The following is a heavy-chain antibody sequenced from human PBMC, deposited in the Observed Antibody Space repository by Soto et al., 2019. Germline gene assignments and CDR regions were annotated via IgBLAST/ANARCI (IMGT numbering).Heavy chain of an antibody. J-gene: IGHJ5*02. CDR1: GGSISSYY. V-gene: IGHV4-59*08. D-gene: IGHD3-3*01. CDR2: IYYSGST. Sequence: SETLSLTCTVSGGSISSYYWSWIRQPPGKGLEWIGYIYYSGSTNYNPSLKSRVTISVDTSKNQFSLKLSSVTAADTAVYYCARAYYDFWSAHNWFDPWGQGPLVTVSS. CDR3: ARAYYDFWSAHNWFDP.